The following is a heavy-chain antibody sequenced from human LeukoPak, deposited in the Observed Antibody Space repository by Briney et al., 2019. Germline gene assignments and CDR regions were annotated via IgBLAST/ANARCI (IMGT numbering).Heavy chain of an antibody. CDR3: AREARAGYNLEPFDY. Sequence: SETLSLTCTVSGGSMSSYYWSWIRQPPGKGLEWIGYIYYSGSTKYNPSLKSRVTISVDTSKNQFSLKLSSVTAADTAVYCAREARAGYNLEPFDYWGQGTLVTVSS. V-gene: IGHV4-59*12. J-gene: IGHJ4*02. CDR1: GGSMSSYY. CDR2: IYYSGST. D-gene: IGHD5-24*01.